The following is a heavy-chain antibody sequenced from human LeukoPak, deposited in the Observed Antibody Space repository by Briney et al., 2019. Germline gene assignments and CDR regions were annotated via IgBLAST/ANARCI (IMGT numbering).Heavy chain of an antibody. CDR2: INHSGST. J-gene: IGHJ5*02. CDR1: GGSISSYY. V-gene: IGHV4-34*01. Sequence: SETLSLTCTVSGGSISSYYWSWIRQPPGKGLEWIGEINHSGSTNYNPSLKSRVTISVDTSKNQFSLKLSSVTAADTAVYYCARGHTDFWSGYYVNWFDPWDQGTLVTVSS. D-gene: IGHD3-3*01. CDR3: ARGHTDFWSGYYVNWFDP.